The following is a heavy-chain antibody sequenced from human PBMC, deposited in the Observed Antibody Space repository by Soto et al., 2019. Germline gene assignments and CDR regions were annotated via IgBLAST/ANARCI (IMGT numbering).Heavy chain of an antibody. CDR3: AREGINNYSECYFDS. V-gene: IGHV3-21*01. J-gene: IGHJ4*02. Sequence: GGSLRLSCAASGFTFSTYSMNWVRQAPGKWLEWVSSISGSGNYTHYADFLRGRFTISRDNAKTSLYLQMNSLRAEDTAVYYCAREGINNYSECYFDSWGQGXVVTVYS. CDR2: ISGSGNYT. CDR1: GFTFSTYS. D-gene: IGHD4-4*01.